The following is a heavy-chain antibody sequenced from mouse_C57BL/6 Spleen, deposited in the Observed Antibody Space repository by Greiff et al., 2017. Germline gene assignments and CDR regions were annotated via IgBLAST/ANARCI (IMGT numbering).Heavy chain of an antibody. CDR1: GFSLTSYG. V-gene: IGHV2-6-1*01. CDR3: ARHKGRGRAMDY. J-gene: IGHJ4*01. CDR2: IWSDGST. Sequence: VKLQESGPGLVAPSQSLSITCTVSGFSLTSYGVHWVRQPPGKGLEWLVVIWSDGSTTYNSALKSRLSISKDNSKSQVFLNMISLQTDDTAMYYCARHKGRGRAMDYWGQGTSVTVSS. D-gene: IGHD3-3*01.